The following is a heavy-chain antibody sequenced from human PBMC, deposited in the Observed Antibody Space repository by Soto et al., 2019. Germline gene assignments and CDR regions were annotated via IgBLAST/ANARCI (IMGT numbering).Heavy chain of an antibody. J-gene: IGHJ5*02. D-gene: IGHD3-3*01. CDR2: IIPDSGAT. Sequence: ASVKVSCKASGYTFTGYYIQWVRQAPGQGLEWMGWIIPDSGATNYTQKFQGRVTMTSETSTNTAFLELSRLRSDDTAVYFCARGDRISIFGVIIWLDPWGQGTMVTVYS. CDR1: GYTFTGYY. V-gene: IGHV1-2*02. CDR3: ARGDRISIFGVIIWLDP.